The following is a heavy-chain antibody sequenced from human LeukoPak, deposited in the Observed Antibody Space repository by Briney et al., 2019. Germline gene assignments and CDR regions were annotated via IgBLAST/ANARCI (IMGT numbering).Heavy chain of an antibody. CDR2: ISSSGSTI. CDR1: GFTFSDYY. J-gene: IGHJ5*02. V-gene: IGHV3-11*04. D-gene: IGHD2-15*01. Sequence: GGSLRLSCAASGFTFSDYYMSWIRQAPGKGLEWVSYISSSGSTIYYADSVKGRFTISRDNAKNSLYLQMNSLRAEDTAVYYCARDPPDRYCSGGSCYSNWFDPWGQGTLVTVSS. CDR3: ARDPPDRYCSGGSCYSNWFDP.